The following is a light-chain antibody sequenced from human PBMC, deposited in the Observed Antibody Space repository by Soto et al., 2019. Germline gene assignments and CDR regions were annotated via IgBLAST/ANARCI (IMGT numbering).Light chain of an antibody. CDR1: QGIGDT. CDR3: QRYNNWPLT. Sequence: EIIMTHSPATLSVSPGEVATLSCRASQGIGDTLAWYQHKPGQTPRLLIYDTSTRATGVPARFSGSRSGTEFTLTINSLQSEDFAVYYCQRYNNWPLTFGGGTKVDIK. CDR2: DTS. V-gene: IGKV3-15*01. J-gene: IGKJ4*01.